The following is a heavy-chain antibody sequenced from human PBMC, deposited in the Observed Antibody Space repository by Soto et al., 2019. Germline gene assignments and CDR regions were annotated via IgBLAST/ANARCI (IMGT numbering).Heavy chain of an antibody. D-gene: IGHD2-2*01. CDR3: AKDLAPPQYQLNDAFDI. J-gene: IGHJ3*02. CDR2: ISGSGGSK. CDR1: GFTFSNYY. Sequence: PGGSLRLSCAASGFTFSNYYMTWVRQAPGKGLEWVSAISGSGGSKYYADSVKGRFTISRDNSKNTLYLQMNSLRAEDTAVYYCAKDLAPPQYQLNDAFDIWGQGTMVTVSS. V-gene: IGHV3-23*01.